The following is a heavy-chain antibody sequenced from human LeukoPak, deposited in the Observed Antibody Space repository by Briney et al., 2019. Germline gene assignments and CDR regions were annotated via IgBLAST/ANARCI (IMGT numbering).Heavy chain of an antibody. J-gene: IGHJ4*02. CDR3: ARASEGIGYFDF. D-gene: IGHD2-21*01. CDR1: GGSISSGSYY. CDR2: VYHTGKT. Sequence: SQTLSLTCTVSGGSISSGSYYWSWIRQAPGKGLEWIGYVYHTGKTNYNPALNSRLSMSVDTSKNQFFLKMTSVTAADTALYYCARASEGIGYFDFWGQGALVTVSS. V-gene: IGHV4-61*01.